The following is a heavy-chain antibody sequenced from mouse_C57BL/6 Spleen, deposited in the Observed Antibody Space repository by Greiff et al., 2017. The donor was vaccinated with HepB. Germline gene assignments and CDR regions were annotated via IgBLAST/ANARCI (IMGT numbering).Heavy chain of an antibody. D-gene: IGHD1-1*01. CDR2: IYPGSGST. CDR1: GYTFTSYW. J-gene: IGHJ2*01. Sequence: VQLQQPGAELVKPGASVKMSCKASGYTFTSYWITWVKQRPGQGLEWIGDIYPGSGSTNYNEKFKSKATLTVDTSSSTAYMQLSSLTSEDSAVYYCARDLRVVAPIDYWGQGTTLTVSS. CDR3: ARDLRVVAPIDY. V-gene: IGHV1-55*01.